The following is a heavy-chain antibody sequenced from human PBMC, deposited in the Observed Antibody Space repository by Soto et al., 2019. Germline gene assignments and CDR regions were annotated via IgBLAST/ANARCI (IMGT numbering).Heavy chain of an antibody. CDR2: ISSSSSYI. D-gene: IGHD2-2*01. CDR1: GFTFSSYS. V-gene: IGHV3-21*01. Sequence: PGGSLRLSCAASGFTFSSYSMNWVRQAPGKGLEWVSSISSSSSYIYYADSVKGRFTISRDNAKNSLYLQMNSLRAEDTAVYYCARISSTSCYGAQCYGMDVWGQGTTVTVSS. CDR3: ARISSTSCYGAQCYGMDV. J-gene: IGHJ6*02.